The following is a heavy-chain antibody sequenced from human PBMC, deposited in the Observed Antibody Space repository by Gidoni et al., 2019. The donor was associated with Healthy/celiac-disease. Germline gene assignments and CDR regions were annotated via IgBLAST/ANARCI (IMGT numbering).Heavy chain of an antibody. Sequence: EVQLVESGGGLVQPGGSLRLSCAASGFTFSSYSMNWVRQARGKGLEWVSYISSSSSTIYYAASVKGRFTISRDNAKNSLYLQMNSLRDEDTAVYYCARDSGEWFQGILGYCSSTSCRLGYFQHWGQGTLVTVSS. CDR2: ISSSSSTI. CDR1: GFTFSSYS. J-gene: IGHJ1*01. V-gene: IGHV3-48*02. D-gene: IGHD2-2*01. CDR3: ARDSGEWFQGILGYCSSTSCRLGYFQH.